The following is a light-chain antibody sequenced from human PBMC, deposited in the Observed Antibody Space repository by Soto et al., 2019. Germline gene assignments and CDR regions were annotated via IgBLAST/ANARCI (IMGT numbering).Light chain of an antibody. J-gene: IGKJ2*01. V-gene: IGKV3-20*01. CDR3: QQYDNSLYT. CDR2: AAS. Sequence: EIVLPQSPGTRSFSQGERAPPSSRASKSVRGGSLAWYRQKPGQAPRLLIYAASTRATGIPDRFSGSGSGTDFTLTISSLEPEDFAVYYCQQYDNSLYTFGQGTKLEIK. CDR1: KSVRGGS.